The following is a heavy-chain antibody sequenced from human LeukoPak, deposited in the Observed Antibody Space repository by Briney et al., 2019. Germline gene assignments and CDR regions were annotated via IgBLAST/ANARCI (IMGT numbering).Heavy chain of an antibody. CDR3: ARGQRAHVEWSYYMDV. V-gene: IGHV3-30*04. D-gene: IGHD3-3*01. CDR2: ISYDGSYK. J-gene: IGHJ6*03. CDR1: GFTFSSYA. Sequence: GGSLRLSCAASGFTFSSYAMHWVRQAPGKGLEWVAVISYDGSYKDYADSVKGRFTVSRDNSKSTLYLQMNNLRAEDTAVYYCARGQRAHVEWSYYMDVWGKGTTVTVSS.